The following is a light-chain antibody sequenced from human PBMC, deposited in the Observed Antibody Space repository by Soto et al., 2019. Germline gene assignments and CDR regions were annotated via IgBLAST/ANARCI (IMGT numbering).Light chain of an antibody. V-gene: IGKV3-20*01. Sequence: EIVLTQSPGTLSLSPGERATLSCRASQSVGRNYLAWYQQKPGQAPRLLIYGASSRATGILDRFSGSGSGTDFTITISRLEPEVFAVYYCQQYDSSPRTFGQGTKLEIK. CDR2: GAS. CDR1: QSVGRNY. CDR3: QQYDSSPRT. J-gene: IGKJ2*01.